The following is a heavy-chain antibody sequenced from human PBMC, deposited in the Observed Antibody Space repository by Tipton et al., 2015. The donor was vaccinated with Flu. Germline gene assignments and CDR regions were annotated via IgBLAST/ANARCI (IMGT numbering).Heavy chain of an antibody. CDR2: IYYSGST. D-gene: IGHD3-10*01. CDR1: GGSISSSSYY. J-gene: IGHJ3*02. V-gene: IGHV4-39*07. CDR3: ARDAGRGEAFDI. Sequence: LRLSCTVSGGSISSSSYYWGWIRQPPGKGLEWIGSIYYSGSTYYNPSLKSRVTISVDTSKNQFSLKLSSVTAAGTAVYYCARDAGRGEAFDIWGQGTMVTVSS.